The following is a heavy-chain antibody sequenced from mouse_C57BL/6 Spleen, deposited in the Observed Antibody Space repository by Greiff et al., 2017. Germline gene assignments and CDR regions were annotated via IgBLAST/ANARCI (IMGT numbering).Heavy chain of an antibody. D-gene: IGHD4-1*01. CDR2: IDPSDSYT. J-gene: IGHJ2*01. V-gene: IGHV1-50*01. Sequence: VQLQQPGAELVKPGASVKLSCKASGYTFTSYWMQWVKQRPGQGLEWIGEIDPSDSYTNYNQKFKGKATLTVDTSSSTAYMQLSSLTSEDSAVYYCASTNWDFDYWGKGTTLTVSS. CDR3: ASTNWDFDY. CDR1: GYTFTSYW.